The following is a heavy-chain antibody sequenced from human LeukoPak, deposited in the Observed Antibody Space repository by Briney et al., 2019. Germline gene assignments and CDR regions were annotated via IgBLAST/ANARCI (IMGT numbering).Heavy chain of an antibody. CDR3: AGGRGCLVEY. Sequence: GGSLRLSCAASGVTFSSYYMAWFRQAPGKGLEWVANIKQDGSEKYYVDSVKGRFTISRDNAKNSLFLQLNSLRVEDTAVYYFAGGRGCLVEYWGQGTPVTVSS. J-gene: IGHJ4*02. V-gene: IGHV3-7*05. CDR2: IKQDGSEK. D-gene: IGHD6-19*01. CDR1: GVTFSSYY.